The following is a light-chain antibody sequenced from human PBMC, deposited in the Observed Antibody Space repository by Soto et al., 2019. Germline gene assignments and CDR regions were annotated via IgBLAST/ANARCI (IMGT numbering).Light chain of an antibody. CDR1: QTVGAH. CDR2: RAS. CDR3: HQTFLSPPT. Sequence: DIQMTQSPSSLSASVGDRVTITCRASQTVGAHLNWYQQKPGTAPKLLFSRASRLQSGVPSRFTGSGLATDFTLTISSLQPEDFATYYCHQTFLSPPTFGQGTKVEIK. V-gene: IGKV1-39*01. J-gene: IGKJ1*01.